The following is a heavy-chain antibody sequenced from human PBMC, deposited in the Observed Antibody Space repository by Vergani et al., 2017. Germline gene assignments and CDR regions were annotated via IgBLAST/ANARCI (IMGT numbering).Heavy chain of an antibody. J-gene: IGHJ4*02. CDR2: IYYSGST. CDR3: ARTMIVEEYYFDY. V-gene: IGHV4-59*08. D-gene: IGHD3-22*01. CDR1: GGPISSYY. Sequence: QVQLQESGPGLVKPSETLSLTCTVSGGPISSYYWSWIRQPPGKGLEWIGYIYYSGSTNYNPFLKSRVTISVDTSKNQFSLKLSSVTAADTAVYYCARTMIVEEYYFDYWGQGTLVTVSS.